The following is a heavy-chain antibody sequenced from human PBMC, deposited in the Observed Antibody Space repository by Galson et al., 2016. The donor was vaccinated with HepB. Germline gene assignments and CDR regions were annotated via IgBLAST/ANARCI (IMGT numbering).Heavy chain of an antibody. D-gene: IGHD6-19*01. J-gene: IGHJ4*02. CDR2: IFAGGNT. CDR1: GFNVDSHF. V-gene: IGHV3-66*01. Sequence: SLRLSCAASGFNVDSHFMTWVRQAPGKGLEWVSLIFAGGNTHSADSVRGRFTISRDKSTNPLYLEMKSLRVEDSAIYFCARADRDASSGFFGWGQGTLVTVSS. CDR3: ARADRDASSGFFG.